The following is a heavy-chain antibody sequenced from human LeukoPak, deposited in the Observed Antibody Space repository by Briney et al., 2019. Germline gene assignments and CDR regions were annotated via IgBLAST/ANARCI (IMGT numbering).Heavy chain of an antibody. D-gene: IGHD6-13*01. CDR3: ARDPGFIAGLVRTYSDAFDI. CDR2: IYYTGST. Sequence: SETLSLTCTVSGGSISSYYWSWIRQPPGKGLEWIGYIYYTGSTNYNPSLKSRVTISVDTSKNHFSLKLSSVTAADTAVYYCARDPGFIAGLVRTYSDAFDIWGQGTMVTVSS. V-gene: IGHV4-59*01. CDR1: GGSISSYY. J-gene: IGHJ3*02.